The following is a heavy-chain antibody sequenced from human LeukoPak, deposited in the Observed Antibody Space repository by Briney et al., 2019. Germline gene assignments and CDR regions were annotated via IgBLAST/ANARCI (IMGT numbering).Heavy chain of an antibody. J-gene: IGHJ6*02. CDR3: AKDTRPRCIGTSCYVAVYYYYYGMDV. V-gene: IGHV3-23*01. CDR2: ISGSGGST. Sequence: PGGSLRLSCAASGFTFSSYAMSWVRQAPGKGLEWVSAISGSGGSTYYADSVKGRFTISRDNSKNTLYLQMNSLRAEDTAVYYCAKDTRPRCIGTSCYVAVYYYYYGMDVWGQGTTVTVSS. D-gene: IGHD2-2*01. CDR1: GFTFSSYA.